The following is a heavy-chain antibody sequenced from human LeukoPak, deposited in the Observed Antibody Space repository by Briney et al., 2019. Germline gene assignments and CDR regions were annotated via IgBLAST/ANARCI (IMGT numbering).Heavy chain of an antibody. J-gene: IGHJ5*02. V-gene: IGHV1-2*02. CDR2: INPNSGGT. D-gene: IGHD5-12*01. CDR3: ARDRGSGYVWNWFDP. CDR1: GYTFTGYY. Sequence: ASVKVSCKASGYTFTGYYMHWVRQAPGQGLEWMGWINPNSGGTNYAQKFQGRVTMTRDTSISPAYMELSRLRSDDTAVYYCARDRGSGYVWNWFDPWGQGTLVTVSS.